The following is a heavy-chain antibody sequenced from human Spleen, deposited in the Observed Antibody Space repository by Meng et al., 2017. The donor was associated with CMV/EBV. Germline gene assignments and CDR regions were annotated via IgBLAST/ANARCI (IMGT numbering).Heavy chain of an antibody. CDR1: GGTFSSYA. CDR3: ARSPTYDFWSGYYKYWFDP. J-gene: IGHJ5*02. V-gene: IGHV1-69*05. CDR2: IIPILGIT. Sequence: SVKVSCKASGGTFSSYAISWVRQAPGQGLEWMGGIIPILGITNYVQKFQGRVTITTDESTSTAYMELSSLRSEDTAVYYCARSPTYDFWSGYYKYWFDPWGQGTLVTVSS. D-gene: IGHD3-3*01.